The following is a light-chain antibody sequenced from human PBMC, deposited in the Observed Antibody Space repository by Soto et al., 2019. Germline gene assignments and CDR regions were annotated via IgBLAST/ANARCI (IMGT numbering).Light chain of an antibody. Sequence: EIVLTQSPGTLSLSPGERATLSCRASQSITNNYLAWYQQKPGRAHRLLIYGASSRATGIPDRFSGSGSGTDFTLTIRRLEREDFAMYYCQQYGYLVTFVGGTKVEI. CDR1: QSITNNY. J-gene: IGKJ4*01. CDR2: GAS. CDR3: QQYGYLVT. V-gene: IGKV3-20*01.